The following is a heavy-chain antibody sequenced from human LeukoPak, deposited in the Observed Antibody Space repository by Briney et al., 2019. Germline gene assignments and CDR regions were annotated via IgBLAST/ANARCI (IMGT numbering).Heavy chain of an antibody. CDR2: IKQDGSEK. CDR3: APICSSGNCFQTRFDY. J-gene: IGHJ4*02. V-gene: IGHV3-7*01. D-gene: IGHD2-15*01. Sequence: GGSLRLSCAASGFTFSSYWMSWVRQAPGKGLEWVANIKQDGSEKYYVDSVKGRFTISRDNAKNSLYLQMNSLGAEDTAMYYCAPICSSGNCFQTRFDYWGQGTLVTVSS. CDR1: GFTFSSYW.